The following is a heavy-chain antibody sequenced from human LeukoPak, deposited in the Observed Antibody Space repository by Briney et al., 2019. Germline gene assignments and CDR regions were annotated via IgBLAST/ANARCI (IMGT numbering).Heavy chain of an antibody. J-gene: IGHJ3*02. D-gene: IGHD3-3*01. CDR3: AKDRVNDFWSGSNDDAFDI. CDR1: GFTFSSYG. CDR2: IRYDGSNK. Sequence: RAGGSLRLSCAASGFTFSSYGMHWVRQAPGKGLEWVAFIRYDGSNKYYADSVKGRFTISRDNSKNTLYLQMNSLRAEDTAVYYCAKDRVNDFWSGSNDDAFDIWGQGTMVTVSS. V-gene: IGHV3-30*02.